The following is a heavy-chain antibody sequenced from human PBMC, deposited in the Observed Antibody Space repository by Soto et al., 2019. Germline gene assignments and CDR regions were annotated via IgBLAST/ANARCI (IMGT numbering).Heavy chain of an antibody. Sequence: KPSETLSLTCAVYGGSFSGYYWSWIRQPPGKGLEWIGEINHSGSTNYNPSLKSRVTISVDTSKNQFSLKLSSVTAADTAVYYCARSLGYYYDSSGSNWFDPWGQGTLVTVSS. V-gene: IGHV4-34*01. D-gene: IGHD3-22*01. CDR1: GGSFSGYY. J-gene: IGHJ5*02. CDR2: INHSGST. CDR3: ARSLGYYYDSSGSNWFDP.